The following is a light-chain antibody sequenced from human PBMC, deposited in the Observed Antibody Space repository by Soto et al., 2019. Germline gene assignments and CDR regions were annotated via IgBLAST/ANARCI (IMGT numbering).Light chain of an antibody. CDR3: QRYNNWPLT. V-gene: IGKV3-15*01. Sequence: EIVLTQSPAALSVSPVERVTLSCMASQGIGDTLAWYQQKPGQTPRLPIYDSSTRAIGIPIRFSGSRSGTEFILTINGLQFEDFAVYYCQRYNNWPLTFGGGTKVDIK. CDR1: QGIGDT. CDR2: DSS. J-gene: IGKJ4*01.